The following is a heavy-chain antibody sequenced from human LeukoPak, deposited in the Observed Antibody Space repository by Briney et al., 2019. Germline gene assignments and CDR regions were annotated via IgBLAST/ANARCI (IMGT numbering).Heavy chain of an antibody. CDR3: ARHLVRGVIPYYMDV. Sequence: PSETLSLTCTVSGGSISIYYWSWIRQPAGKGLEWIGRIYISGSTNYNPSLKSRVTMSVDTSKNQFSLKLSSVTAADTAVYYCARHLVRGVIPYYMDVWGKGTTVTVSS. V-gene: IGHV4-4*07. CDR2: IYISGST. CDR1: GGSISIYY. D-gene: IGHD3-10*01. J-gene: IGHJ6*03.